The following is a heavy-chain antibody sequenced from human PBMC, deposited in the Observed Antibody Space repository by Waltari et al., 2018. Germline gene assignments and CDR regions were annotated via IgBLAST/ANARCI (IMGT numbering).Heavy chain of an antibody. V-gene: IGHV4-61*09. J-gene: IGHJ4*02. CDR1: GGSISSGSFY. CDR2: IYTSGST. Sequence: QVQLQESGPGLVKPSQTLSLTCTVSGGSISSGSFYWSWIRPPAGKGLEWIGYIYTSGSTNYNPSLKSRVTISVDTSKNQFSLKLSSVTAADTAVYYCAREGYCTGGVCPLDYWGQGTLVTVSS. CDR3: AREGYCTGGVCPLDY. D-gene: IGHD2-8*02.